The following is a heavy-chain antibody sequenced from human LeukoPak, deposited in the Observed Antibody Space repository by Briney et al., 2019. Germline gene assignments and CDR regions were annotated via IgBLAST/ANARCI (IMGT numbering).Heavy chain of an antibody. Sequence: ASVKVSCKASDHTFTNYVISWVRQAPGQGLEWMGWISAYEGNTNQAQKLQGRVTMATDTSTRTAYMELRSLRSDDLAVYYCARDYYDSSGYYYVFAYWGQGTLVTVSS. V-gene: IGHV1-18*03. CDR1: DHTFTNYV. CDR2: ISAYEGNT. D-gene: IGHD3-22*01. CDR3: ARDYYDSSGYYYVFAY. J-gene: IGHJ4*02.